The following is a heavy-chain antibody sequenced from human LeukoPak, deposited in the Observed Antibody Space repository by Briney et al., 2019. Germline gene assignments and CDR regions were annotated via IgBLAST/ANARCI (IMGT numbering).Heavy chain of an antibody. D-gene: IGHD3-10*01. V-gene: IGHV4-4*07. Sequence: PSETLSLTCTVSGGSISSYYWSWIRQPAGKGLEWIGRIYTSGSTNYNPSLKSRVTMSVDTSKNQLSLKLSSVTAADTAVYYCARRVGGNMVRDRRLYFDYWGQGTLVTVSS. CDR2: IYTSGST. CDR1: GGSISSYY. CDR3: ARRVGGNMVRDRRLYFDY. J-gene: IGHJ4*02.